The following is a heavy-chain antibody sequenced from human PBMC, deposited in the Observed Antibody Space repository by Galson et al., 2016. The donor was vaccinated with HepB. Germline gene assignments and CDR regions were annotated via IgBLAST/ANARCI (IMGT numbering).Heavy chain of an antibody. CDR1: GYTFTSYT. CDR3: ARERGNYAYFDY. CDR2: ISSYDDNI. Sequence: SVKVSCKASGYTFTSYTMHWVRQAPGQRLEWMGWISSYDDNIKYAQKFQGRLTMTIDSSTDTAYMELRSLRSDDTAIYYCARERGNYAYFDYWGQGTLVTVSS. V-gene: IGHV1-3*04. D-gene: IGHD4-11*01. J-gene: IGHJ4*02.